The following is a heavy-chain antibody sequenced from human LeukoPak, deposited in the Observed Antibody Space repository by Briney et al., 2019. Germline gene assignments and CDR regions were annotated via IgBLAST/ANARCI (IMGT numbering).Heavy chain of an antibody. Sequence: SQTLSLTCTVSGGSISSSSYYWGWIRQPPGKGLEWIGSIYYSGSTYYNPSLKSRVTISVDTSKNQFSLKLSSVTAADTAVYYCASSGWYPTDYWGQGTLVTVSS. CDR3: ASSGWYPTDY. D-gene: IGHD6-19*01. CDR2: IYYSGST. J-gene: IGHJ4*02. V-gene: IGHV4-39*01. CDR1: GGSISSSSYY.